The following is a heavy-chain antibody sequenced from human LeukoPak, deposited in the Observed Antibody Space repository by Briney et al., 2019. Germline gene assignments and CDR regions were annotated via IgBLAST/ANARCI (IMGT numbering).Heavy chain of an antibody. V-gene: IGHV3-74*01. Sequence: PGGSLRLSCAASGFTFSSYWMHWVRQAPGKGLVWVSRINSDGSSTSYADSVKGRFTISRDNAKNTLYLQMNSLRAEDTAVYYCARWGYRDGYNLGVVDYWGQGTLVTVSS. CDR3: ARWGYRDGYNLGVVDY. CDR2: INSDGSST. CDR1: GFTFSSYW. J-gene: IGHJ4*02. D-gene: IGHD5-24*01.